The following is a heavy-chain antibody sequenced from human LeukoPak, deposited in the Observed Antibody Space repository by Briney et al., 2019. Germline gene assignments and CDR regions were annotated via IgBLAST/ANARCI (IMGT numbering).Heavy chain of an antibody. CDR3: ARDGIVARTGIDY. Sequence: NPSETLSLTCTVSGGSISSGGYYWSWIRQHPGKGLEWIGYIYYSGSTYYNPSLKSRVTISVDTSKNQFSLKLSSVTAADTAVYYCARDGIVARTGIDYWGQGTLVTVSS. V-gene: IGHV4-31*03. D-gene: IGHD5-12*01. CDR1: GGSISSGGYY. J-gene: IGHJ4*02. CDR2: IYYSGST.